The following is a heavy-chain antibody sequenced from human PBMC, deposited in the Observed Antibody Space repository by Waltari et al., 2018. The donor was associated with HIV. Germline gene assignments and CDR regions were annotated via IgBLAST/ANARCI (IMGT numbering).Heavy chain of an antibody. J-gene: IGHJ3*02. V-gene: IGHV3-7*04. CDR2: IKQDGSEK. D-gene: IGHD3-22*01. Sequence: FSSYWMSWVRQAPGKGLEWVANIKQDGSEKYYVDSVKGRFTISRDNAKNSLYLQMNGLRAEDTAVYYCARDLTYYDSSGYYGGAFDIWGQGTMVTVSS. CDR3: ARDLTYYDSSGYYGGAFDI. CDR1: FSSYW.